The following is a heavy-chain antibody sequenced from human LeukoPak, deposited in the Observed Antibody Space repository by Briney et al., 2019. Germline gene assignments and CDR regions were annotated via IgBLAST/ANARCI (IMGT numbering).Heavy chain of an antibody. CDR3: AGSTVTRLAEYFQH. Sequence: GASVKVSCNASGGTFSSYAISWVRQAPGQGLEWMGGIIPIFGTANYAQKFQGRVTITAEESTSTAYMELSSLRSEDTAVYYCAGSTVTRLAEYFQHWGQGTLVTVSS. J-gene: IGHJ1*01. D-gene: IGHD4-17*01. V-gene: IGHV1-69*13. CDR1: GGTFSSYA. CDR2: IIPIFGTA.